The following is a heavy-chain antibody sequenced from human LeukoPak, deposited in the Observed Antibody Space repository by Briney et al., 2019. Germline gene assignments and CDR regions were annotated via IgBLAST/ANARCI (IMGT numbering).Heavy chain of an antibody. Sequence: SETLSLTCTVSGGSISSSSYYWGWIRQPPGKGLEWIGSIYYSGSPYYNPSLKSRVTISVDTSKNQFSLKLSSVTAADTAVYYCARVCSGGSCYLTDTDYWGEGTLVTVSS. D-gene: IGHD2-15*01. V-gene: IGHV4-39*07. CDR1: GGSISSSSYY. J-gene: IGHJ4*02. CDR2: IYYSGSP. CDR3: ARVCSGGSCYLTDTDY.